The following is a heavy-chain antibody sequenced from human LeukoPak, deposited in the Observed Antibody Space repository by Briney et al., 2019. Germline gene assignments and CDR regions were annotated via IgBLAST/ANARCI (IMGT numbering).Heavy chain of an antibody. CDR2: IYYSGST. CDR1: GGSISSYY. Sequence: SETLSLTCTVSGGSISSYYWSWIRQPPGKGLEWIGYIYYSGSTNYNPSLKSRVTISVDTSKNQFSLKLSSVTAADTAVYYCARDPAGGQDAFDTWGQGTMVTVSS. CDR3: ARDPAGGQDAFDT. J-gene: IGHJ3*02. D-gene: IGHD1-1*01. V-gene: IGHV4-59*01.